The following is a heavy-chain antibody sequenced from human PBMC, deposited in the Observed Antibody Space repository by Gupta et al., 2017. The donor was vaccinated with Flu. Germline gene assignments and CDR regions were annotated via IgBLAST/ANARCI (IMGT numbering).Heavy chain of an antibody. CDR2: LSFDVTDD. V-gene: IGHV3-30*18. Sequence: GRQPPGKGLEWVAVLSFDVTDDYYADSVKGRFTISRDNSKNTLYLQMDSLRDEDTAMYYCTKTPKTGSYFDYWGQGTLVTVSS. D-gene: IGHD7-27*01. J-gene: IGHJ4*02. CDR3: TKTPKTGSYFDY.